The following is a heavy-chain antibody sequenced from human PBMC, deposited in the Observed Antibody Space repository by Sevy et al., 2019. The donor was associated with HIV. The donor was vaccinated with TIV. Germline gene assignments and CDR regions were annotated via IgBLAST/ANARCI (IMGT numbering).Heavy chain of an antibody. V-gene: IGHV3-33*06. Sequence: GGSLRLSCAASGFTFSSYGMHWVRQAPGKGLEWVAVIWYDGSNKYYAYSVKGRFTISRDNSKNTLYLQMNSLRAEDTAVYYCAKEDYYYGMDVWGQGTTVTVSS. J-gene: IGHJ6*02. CDR1: GFTFSSYG. CDR2: IWYDGSNK. CDR3: AKEDYYYGMDV.